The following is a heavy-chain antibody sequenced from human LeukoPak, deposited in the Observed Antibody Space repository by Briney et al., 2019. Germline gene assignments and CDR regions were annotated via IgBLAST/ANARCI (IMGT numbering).Heavy chain of an antibody. J-gene: IGHJ3*02. CDR2: ISGNSIYT. CDR1: GFTFSDFY. V-gene: IGHV3-11*06. Sequence: GGSLRLSCAASGFTFSDFYMSWIRQAPGKGLEWVSSISGNSIYTNYADSVKGRFTISRDNAKNSLFLQMSSLRAEDTAVYYCARDKRLSGSSTDDAFDIWGQGTVVTVSS. D-gene: IGHD1-26*01. CDR3: ARDKRLSGSSTDDAFDI.